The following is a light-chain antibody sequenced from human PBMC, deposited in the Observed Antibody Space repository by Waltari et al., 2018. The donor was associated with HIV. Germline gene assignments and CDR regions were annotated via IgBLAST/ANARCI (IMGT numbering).Light chain of an antibody. CDR3: QSYDNNNVI. CDR1: SGGIASNY. Sequence: FMLTQPHSVSESPGKPVTISCTRNSGGIASNYVQWSQQPPGSAPTTVIYEHNQRPSGVSDRFSGSIDTSSNSASLTISGLKTEDEADYYCQSYDNNNVIFGGGTKLTVL. J-gene: IGLJ2*01. CDR2: EHN. V-gene: IGLV6-57*03.